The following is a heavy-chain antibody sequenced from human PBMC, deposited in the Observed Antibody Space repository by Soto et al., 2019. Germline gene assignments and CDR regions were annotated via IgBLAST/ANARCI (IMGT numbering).Heavy chain of an antibody. D-gene: IGHD3-22*01. CDR2: IFPSDSYT. CDR3: ARKDKSGYFNWFDP. V-gene: IGHV5-51*01. J-gene: IGHJ5*02. CDR1: GYKFTSYW. Sequence: PXEYLKIACRTFGYKFTSYWIAWVRQMPGKGLEWMGIIFPSDSYTRYSPSFQGQVTISADRSTSTVFLQWASLKASDTAVYFCARKDKSGYFNWFDPWGQGTLVTVSS.